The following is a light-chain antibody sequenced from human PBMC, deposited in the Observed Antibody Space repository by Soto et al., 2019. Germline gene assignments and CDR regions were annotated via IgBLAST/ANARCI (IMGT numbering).Light chain of an antibody. V-gene: IGKV1-33*01. CDR1: RNISNY. CDR3: QQYHSLPPLT. J-gene: IGKJ4*01. CDR2: DVS. Sequence: DIQMTQSPSSLSATIGDRVTISCQASRNISNYINWYQQKPGSAPKLLIYDVSNLETGVPSRFSGSRSGTDFNFANSTLQPKDIATYYCQQYHSLPPLTVGGGTRVEIK.